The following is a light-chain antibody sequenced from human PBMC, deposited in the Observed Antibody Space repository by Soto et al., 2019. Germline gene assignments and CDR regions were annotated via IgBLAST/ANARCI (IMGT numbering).Light chain of an antibody. V-gene: IGLV1-47*02. Sequence: VLTPPPSASGTPGQRVFISCSGSSSNIGGTNYAYWYQQLPGAAPKLLMHSNNLRPSGVPERISGSKSGTSASLAISGLRSEDEAVYYCASWDDRLGAVIFGGGTKLTVL. CDR2: SNN. CDR3: ASWDDRLGAVI. J-gene: IGLJ2*01. CDR1: SSNIGGTNY.